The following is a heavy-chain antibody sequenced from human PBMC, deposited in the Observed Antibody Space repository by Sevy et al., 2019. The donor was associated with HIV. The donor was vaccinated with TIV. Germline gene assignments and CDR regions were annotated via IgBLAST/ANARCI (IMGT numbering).Heavy chain of an antibody. CDR2: LSFGCGEI. V-gene: IGHV3-23*01. Sequence: GGSLRLSCAASGFTFSNYSMSWVRQPPGKGLEWVSTLSFGCGEINHADSVKGRFTISRDNSKNSLYLQMNNLRAEDTAVYYCPRHGCTNPNDYWGQGTLVTVSS. CDR3: PRHGCTNPNDY. CDR1: GFTFSNYS. J-gene: IGHJ4*02. D-gene: IGHD2-8*01.